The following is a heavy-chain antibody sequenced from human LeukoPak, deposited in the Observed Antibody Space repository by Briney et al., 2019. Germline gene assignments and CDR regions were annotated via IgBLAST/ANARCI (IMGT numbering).Heavy chain of an antibody. J-gene: IGHJ6*03. V-gene: IGHV3-30*02. CDR2: TRYDGSNK. Sequence: GGSLRLSCAASGFTFSSYGMHWVRQAPGKGLEWVAFTRYDGSNKYYADSVKGRFTISRDNSKNTLYLQMNSLRAEDTAVYYCAKDRRGDYYYYMDVWGKGTTVTVSS. D-gene: IGHD5-24*01. CDR1: GFTFSSYG. CDR3: AKDRRGDYYYYMDV.